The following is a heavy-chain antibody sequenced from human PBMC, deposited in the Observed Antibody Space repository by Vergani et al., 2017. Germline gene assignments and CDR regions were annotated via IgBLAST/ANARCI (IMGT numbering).Heavy chain of an antibody. CDR3: ARGMYYYDSSGYYQTSYYYYGMDV. D-gene: IGHD3-22*01. Sequence: QVQLQESGPGLVKPSETLSLTCTVSGGSISSYYWSWIRQPPGKGLEWIGYIYYSGSTNYNPSLKSRVTISVDTSKNQFSLKLRSVTAADTAVYYCARGMYYYDSSGYYQTSYYYYGMDVWGQGTTVTVSS. CDR1: GGSISSYY. J-gene: IGHJ6*02. V-gene: IGHV4-59*01. CDR2: IYYSGST.